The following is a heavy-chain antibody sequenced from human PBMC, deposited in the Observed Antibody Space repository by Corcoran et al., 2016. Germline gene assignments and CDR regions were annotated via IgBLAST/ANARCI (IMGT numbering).Heavy chain of an antibody. D-gene: IGHD3-22*01. J-gene: IGHJ5*02. Sequence: EVQLVESGGGLVQPGGSLRLSCAASGFTFSSYSMNWVRQAPGKGLEWVSYISSSSSTIYYADSVKGRFTISRDNAKNSLYLQMNSLRAEDTAVYYCASDYYDSSGYYPWGQGTLVTVSS. CDR1: GFTFSSYS. CDR2: ISSSSSTI. V-gene: IGHV3-48*04. CDR3: ASDYYDSSGYYP.